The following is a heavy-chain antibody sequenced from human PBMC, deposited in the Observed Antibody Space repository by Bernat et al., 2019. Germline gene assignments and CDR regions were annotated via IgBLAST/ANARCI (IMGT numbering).Heavy chain of an antibody. V-gene: IGHV3-48*01. CDR2: ISSSSSTI. CDR3: ARGCGSGTSICHYYYYYGMDV. CDR1: GFTFSSYS. D-gene: IGHD3-10*01. Sequence: EVQLVESGGGLVQPWGSLRLSCAASGFTFSSYSMNWVRQAPGKGLEWVSYISSSSSTIYYADSVKGRFTISRDNAKNSLYLQMNSLRAEDTAVYYCARGCGSGTSICHYYYYYGMDVWGQGTTVTVSS. J-gene: IGHJ6*02.